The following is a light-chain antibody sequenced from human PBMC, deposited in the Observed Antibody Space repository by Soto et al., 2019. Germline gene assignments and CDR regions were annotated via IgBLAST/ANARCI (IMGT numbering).Light chain of an antibody. CDR1: QSVSSSY. CDR2: GAS. CDR3: QQYGSSPYT. V-gene: IGKV3-20*01. J-gene: IGKJ2*01. Sequence: EIVLTQSPGTLSLSPGERATLSCRASQSVSSSYLAWYQQKPGQAPRLLIYGASSRATGIPDRFSGSGSVTDFTLNISRLEPEDFAVYYCQQYGSSPYTFGQGTKLEIK.